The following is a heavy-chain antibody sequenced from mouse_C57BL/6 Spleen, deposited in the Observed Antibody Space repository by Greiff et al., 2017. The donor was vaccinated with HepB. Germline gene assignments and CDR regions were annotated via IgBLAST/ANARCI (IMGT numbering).Heavy chain of an antibody. V-gene: IGHV1-80*01. CDR2: IYPGDGDT. CDR1: GYAFSSYW. Sequence: VQLQQSGAELVKPGASVKISCKASGYAFSSYWMNWVKQRPGKGLEWIGQIYPGDGDTNYNGKFKGKATLTADKSSSTAYMQLSSLTSEDSAFYFCAKPDYGSSYPFAYWGQGTLVTVSA. CDR3: AKPDYGSSYPFAY. J-gene: IGHJ3*01. D-gene: IGHD1-1*01.